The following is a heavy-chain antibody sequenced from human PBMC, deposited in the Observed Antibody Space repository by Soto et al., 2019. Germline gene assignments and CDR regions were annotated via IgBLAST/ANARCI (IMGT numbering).Heavy chain of an antibody. CDR1: GGTFSSYA. CDR2: IIPIFGTA. D-gene: IGHD6-6*01. CDR3: ARDLVGIAAHRGVLDI. J-gene: IGHJ3*02. Sequence: GASVKVSCKASGGTFSSYAISWVRQAPGQGLEWMGGIIPIFGTANYAQKFQGRVTITADESTSTAYMELSSLRSEDTAVYYCARDLVGIAAHRGVLDICGQGTMVTGS. V-gene: IGHV1-69*13.